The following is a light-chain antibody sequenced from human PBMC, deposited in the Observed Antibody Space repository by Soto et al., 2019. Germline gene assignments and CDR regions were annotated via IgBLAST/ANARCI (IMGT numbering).Light chain of an antibody. CDR2: AGT. Sequence: QSALTQPASVSGSPGQSLTISCTGSSTDVWNSKFVSWYQLHPGQAPKLMIYAGTKRPSGTSNRFSGSYSGNTASLTISGLQTEDEADYYSCSHAGTYTLVFGGGTKLTVL. CDR3: CSHAGTYTLV. J-gene: IGLJ3*02. CDR1: STDVWNSKF. V-gene: IGLV2-23*01.